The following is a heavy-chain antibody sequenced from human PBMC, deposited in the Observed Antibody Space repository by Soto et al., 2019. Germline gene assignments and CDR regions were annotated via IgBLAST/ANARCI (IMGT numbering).Heavy chain of an antibody. V-gene: IGHV3-23*01. CDR1: GFTYNNND. CDR3: VKNRGSYDG. J-gene: IGHJ4*02. Sequence: EVQLLESGGTLVQPGGSLRLSCAASGFTYNNNDMTWVRQAPGKGPEWVSTISGTGCTYYAHSVKGRFTISRDNSKNMQYRQMTSLRPEYTPLYYCVKNRGSYDGWGQGPLVTVSS. D-gene: IGHD3-16*01. CDR2: ISGTGCT.